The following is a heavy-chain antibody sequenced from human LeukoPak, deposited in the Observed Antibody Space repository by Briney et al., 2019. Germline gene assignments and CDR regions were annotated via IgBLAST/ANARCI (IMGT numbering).Heavy chain of an antibody. D-gene: IGHD2-21*02. CDR1: GYTLTELS. J-gene: IGHJ4*02. CDR2: FDPEDGET. V-gene: IGHV1-24*01. CDR3: ASGHWGPFDY. Sequence: ASVKVSCKVSGYTLTELSMHWVRQAPGKGLEWMGGFDPEDGETIYAQKFQGRVTITRDTSASTAYMELSSLRSEDTAVYYCASGHWGPFDYWGQGTLVTVSS.